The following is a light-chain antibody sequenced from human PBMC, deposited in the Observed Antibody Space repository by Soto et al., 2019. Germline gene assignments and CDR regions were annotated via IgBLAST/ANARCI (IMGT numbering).Light chain of an antibody. CDR3: QQYNNWPPWT. J-gene: IGKJ1*01. V-gene: IGKV3-15*01. CDR1: QSVSGN. CDR2: GAS. Sequence: EIVMTQSPASLSVSPGERATLSCRASQSVSGNLAWYQQKPGQAPRLLIYGASTRATGIPARFSGSGSGTEFTLTISSLQSEDFAVYYCQQYNNWPPWTFGQGTKVEIK.